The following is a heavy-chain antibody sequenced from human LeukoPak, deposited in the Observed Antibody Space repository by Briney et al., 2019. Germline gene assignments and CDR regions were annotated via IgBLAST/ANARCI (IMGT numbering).Heavy chain of an antibody. CDR1: GGSISSYY. Sequence: KSSETLSLTCTVSGGSISSYYWSWIRQPPGKRLEWIGYIYHSGSTNYNSSLKSQVTISVDTSKNQFSLKLSSVTAADTAVYYCARHAAFAEYQSRLTRFDYWGQGTLVTVSS. CDR2: IYHSGST. J-gene: IGHJ4*02. D-gene: IGHD2-2*01. V-gene: IGHV4-59*08. CDR3: ARHAAFAEYQSRLTRFDY.